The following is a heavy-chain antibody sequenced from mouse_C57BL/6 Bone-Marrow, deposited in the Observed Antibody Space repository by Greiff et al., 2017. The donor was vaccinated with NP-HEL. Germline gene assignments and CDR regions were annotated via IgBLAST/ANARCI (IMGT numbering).Heavy chain of an antibody. D-gene: IGHD3-1*01. Sequence: DVMLVESGGGLVKPGGSLKLSCAASGFTFSSYAMSWVRQTPEKRLEWVATISAGGSYTYYPDNVKGRFTISRDNAKNNLYLQMSHLKSEDTAMYYCARDGLSYYFDYWGQGTTLTVSS. J-gene: IGHJ2*01. CDR1: GFTFSSYA. V-gene: IGHV5-4*01. CDR2: ISAGGSYT. CDR3: ARDGLSYYFDY.